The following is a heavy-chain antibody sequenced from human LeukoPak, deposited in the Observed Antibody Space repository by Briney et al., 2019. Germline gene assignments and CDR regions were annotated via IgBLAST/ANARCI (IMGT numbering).Heavy chain of an antibody. V-gene: IGHV3-30-3*01. J-gene: IGHJ4*02. CDR1: GFTFSSYA. CDR3: ARVEGLSSQNVVDIVATRIFDY. Sequence: PGRSLRLSCAASGFTFSSYAMHWVRQAPGKGLEWVAVISYDGSNKYYADSVKGRFTISRDNSKNTLYLQMNSLRAEDTAVYYCARVEGLSSQNVVDIVATRIFDYWGQGTLVTVSS. D-gene: IGHD5-12*01. CDR2: ISYDGSNK.